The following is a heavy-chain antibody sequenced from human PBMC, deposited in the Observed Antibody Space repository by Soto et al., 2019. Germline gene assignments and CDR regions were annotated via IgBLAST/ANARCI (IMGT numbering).Heavy chain of an antibody. D-gene: IGHD6-13*01. V-gene: IGHV4-59*01. J-gene: IGHJ4*02. CDR2: VYYTGTT. CDR1: GGSISSYF. CDR3: ARDLAAVPRAFDY. Sequence: SETLSLTCTVSGGSISSYFYIWVRQPPGKGLEWIRSVYYTGTTDYNPSLKSRVTISVGTSKTQFSLNLRSVTAADTAVYYCARDLAAVPRAFDYWGRGTLVTVSS.